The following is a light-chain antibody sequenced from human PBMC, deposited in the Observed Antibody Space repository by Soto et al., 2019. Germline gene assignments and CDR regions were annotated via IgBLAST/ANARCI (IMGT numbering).Light chain of an antibody. J-gene: IGKJ3*01. CDR1: QSVSSY. V-gene: IGKV3-11*01. CDR2: DAS. Sequence: EIVLTQSPATLSLSPGERATLSCRASQSVSSYLAWYQQKPGQAPRLLIYDASNRATGIPARFSGSGSGTDFTPPISSLEPEDFAVYYCQQRSNWPPGFTFGPGTKVDIK. CDR3: QQRSNWPPGFT.